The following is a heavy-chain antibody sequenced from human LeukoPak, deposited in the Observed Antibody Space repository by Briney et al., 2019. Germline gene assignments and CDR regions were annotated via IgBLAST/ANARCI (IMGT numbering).Heavy chain of an antibody. D-gene: IGHD6-13*01. Sequence: GGSLRLSCAASGFTFSSYAMSWVRQAPGKGLEWVSAISGSGGSTYYADSVKGRFTISRDNSKNTLYLQMNSLRAEDTAVYYCAKDFGLRRAAAGTQEPFDYWGQGTLVTVSS. CDR3: AKDFGLRRAAAGTQEPFDY. J-gene: IGHJ4*02. CDR2: ISGSGGST. CDR1: GFTFSSYA. V-gene: IGHV3-23*01.